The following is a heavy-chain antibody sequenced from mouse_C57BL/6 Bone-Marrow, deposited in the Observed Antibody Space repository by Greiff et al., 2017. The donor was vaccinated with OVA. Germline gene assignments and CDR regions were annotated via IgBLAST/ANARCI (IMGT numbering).Heavy chain of an antibody. D-gene: IGHD1-1*01. CDR2: IRSKSNNYAT. V-gene: IGHV10-1*01. CDR3: VRDYYGSSYGGDAMDY. J-gene: IGHJ4*01. CDR1: GFSFNTYA. Sequence: EVKLVESGGGLVQPKGSLKLSCAASGFSFNTYAMNWVRQAPGKGLEWVARIRSKSNNYATYYADSVKDRFTISRDDSESMLYLQRNNLKTEDTARYYGVRDYYGSSYGGDAMDYWGQGTSVTVSS.